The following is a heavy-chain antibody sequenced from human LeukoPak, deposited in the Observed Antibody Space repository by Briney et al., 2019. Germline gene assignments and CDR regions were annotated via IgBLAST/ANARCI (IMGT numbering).Heavy chain of an antibody. Sequence: PGGSLRLSCAASGFTFSSYAMNWVRQAPGKGLEWVSVIGGNGGSTYYADSVKGRFTISRDNSKNTLYLQMNSLRAEDTAVYYCAKDGGYYFDYWGQGTLVTVSS. D-gene: IGHD2-15*01. CDR1: GFTFSSYA. CDR3: AKDGGYYFDY. CDR2: IGGNGGST. V-gene: IGHV3-23*01. J-gene: IGHJ4*02.